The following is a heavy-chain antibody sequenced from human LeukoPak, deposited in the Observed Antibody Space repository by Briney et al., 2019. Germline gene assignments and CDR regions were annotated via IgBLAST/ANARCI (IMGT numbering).Heavy chain of an antibody. CDR2: IYHSGST. J-gene: IGHJ5*02. CDR3: ARLLTFGSGSYDWFDP. D-gene: IGHD3-10*01. CDR1: GVSISSSNW. Sequence: SGTLSLTCAASGVSISSSNWWRWVRQPPGKGLEWIGEIYHSGSTNYNPSLKSRVTISVDKSKNQFSLKLSSVTAADAAVYYCARLLTFGSGSYDWFDPWGQGTLVTVSS. V-gene: IGHV4-4*02.